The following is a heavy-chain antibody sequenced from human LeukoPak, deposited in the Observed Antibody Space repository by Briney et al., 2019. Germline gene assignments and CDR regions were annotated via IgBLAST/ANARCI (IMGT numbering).Heavy chain of an antibody. Sequence: GGSLRLSCVASEFVFSNHAMIWVRQAPGKGLEWVSGLSGSGANTYYADSVKGRFTISRDNSQKTLYLQMNSLRVEDTAVYYCANGKSEYSSGWPRGTFWGQGTLVSVSS. D-gene: IGHD6-19*01. CDR1: EFVFSNHA. CDR2: LSGSGANT. V-gene: IGHV3-23*01. J-gene: IGHJ4*02. CDR3: ANGKSEYSSGWPRGTF.